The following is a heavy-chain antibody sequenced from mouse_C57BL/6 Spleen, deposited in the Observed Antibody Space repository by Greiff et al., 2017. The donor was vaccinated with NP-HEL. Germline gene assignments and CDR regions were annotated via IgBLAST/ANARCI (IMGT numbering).Heavy chain of an antibody. J-gene: IGHJ4*01. Sequence: QVQLQQSGPELVKPGASVKISCKASGYSFTSYYIHWVKQRPGQGLEWIGWIYPGSGTTKYNEQFKGKATMTADTSSSTAYMQLSSLTSEDSAVYYCARPLYYGKGAYAMDYWGQGTSVTVSS. CDR2: IYPGSGTT. CDR1: GYSFTSYY. CDR3: ARPLYYGKGAYAMDY. V-gene: IGHV1-66*01. D-gene: IGHD2-1*01.